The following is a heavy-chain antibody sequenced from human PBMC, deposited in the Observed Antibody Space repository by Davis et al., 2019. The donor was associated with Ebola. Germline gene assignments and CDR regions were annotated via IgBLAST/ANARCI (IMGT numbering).Heavy chain of an antibody. CDR2: IYYSGDT. CDR1: GGSISSYY. Sequence: SETLSLTCTVSGGSISSYYWSWFRQPPGKGLQWIGVIYYSGDTHYNPSLKSRVTMSVDTSENQFSLKLNSVTAEDTAIYYCARRERDAFDIWGQGAMVTVSS. V-gene: IGHV4-59*08. J-gene: IGHJ3*02. CDR3: ARRERDAFDI.